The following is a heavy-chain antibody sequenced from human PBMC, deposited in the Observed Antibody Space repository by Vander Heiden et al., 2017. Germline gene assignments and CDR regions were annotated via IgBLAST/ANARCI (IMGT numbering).Heavy chain of an antibody. D-gene: IGHD1-7*01. CDR2: IWNDGRRE. CDR3: ARGPWITGTITAFDI. V-gene: IGHV3-33*01. CDR1: GFHFSCYG. Sequence: QVQLVESGGGVVQPGRSLRLSCAASGFHFSCYGMHWVRQAPGKGLEWVAIIWNDGRREDYADSVKGRFTISRDNSKNSLYLQMNNLRAEDTAVYYCARGPWITGTITAFDIWGQGTVVTVSS. J-gene: IGHJ3*02.